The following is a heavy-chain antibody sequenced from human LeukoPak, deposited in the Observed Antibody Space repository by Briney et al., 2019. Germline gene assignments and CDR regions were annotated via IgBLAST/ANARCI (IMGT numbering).Heavy chain of an antibody. CDR3: AKMKGHPLPKYYMDV. Sequence: PGGSLRLSCAASGFIFNNYGLIWVRQAPGKGLEWVSAISNDGGGTRYADFVEGRFTISRDNSKNTLYLEMNSLRAEDTAIYYCAKMKGHPLPKYYMDVWGQGTTVTVPS. CDR1: GFIFNNYG. J-gene: IGHJ6*01. D-gene: IGHD1-26*01. CDR2: ISNDGGGT. V-gene: IGHV3-23*01.